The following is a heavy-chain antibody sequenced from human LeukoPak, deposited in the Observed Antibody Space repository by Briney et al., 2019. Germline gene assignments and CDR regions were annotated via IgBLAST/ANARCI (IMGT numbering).Heavy chain of an antibody. J-gene: IGHJ4*02. V-gene: IGHV3-23*01. CDR3: AKMPSEWLPHFDY. CDR1: GFMFDIYA. D-gene: IGHD3-3*01. CDR2: IRGNSQST. Sequence: GGSLRLSCSASGFMFDIYAMSWVRQAPGKGLEWVSTIRGNSQSTYYADSVKGRFTISRDNSKNTMYLQMNTLRAEDTAVYYCAKMPSEWLPHFDYWGQGTLVTVSS.